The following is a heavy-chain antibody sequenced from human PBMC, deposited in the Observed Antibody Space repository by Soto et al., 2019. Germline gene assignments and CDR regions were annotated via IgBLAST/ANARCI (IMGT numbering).Heavy chain of an antibody. CDR2: IYYSGST. CDR1: GGSISSYY. Sequence: QVQLQESGPGLVKPSETLSLTCTVSGGSISSYYWSWIRQPPGKGLEWIGCIYYSGSTNYNPSLKRRITISVDTSKNQFSLKLSSVTAADTAVYYCARSRGGYFGYWGQGTLVTVSS. CDR3: ARSRGGYFGY. D-gene: IGHD3-22*01. V-gene: IGHV4-59*01. J-gene: IGHJ4*02.